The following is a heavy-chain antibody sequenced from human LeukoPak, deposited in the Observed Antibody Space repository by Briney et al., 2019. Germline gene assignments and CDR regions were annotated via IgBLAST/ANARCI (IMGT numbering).Heavy chain of an antibody. CDR3: VREIWWRFDY. D-gene: IGHD5-12*01. CDR2: IKPDGSEK. J-gene: IGHJ4*02. CDR1: GFNFINHY. V-gene: IGHV3-7*01. Sequence: PGGSLRLPCSASGFNFINHYMSWVRQAPGKGLECVAKIKPDGSEKFYLDSVKGRLTISRDNSKNLLFLQLNSVRAEDTAVYYCVREIWWRFDYWGQGSLVTVSS.